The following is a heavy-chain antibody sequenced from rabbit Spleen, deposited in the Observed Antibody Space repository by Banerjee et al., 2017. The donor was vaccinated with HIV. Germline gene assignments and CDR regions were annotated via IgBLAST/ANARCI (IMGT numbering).Heavy chain of an antibody. CDR2: INIVTGKS. J-gene: IGHJ6*01. V-gene: IGHV1S40*01. CDR3: ARDTSSSFSSYGMDL. CDR1: GVSFSGNSY. Sequence: QSLEESGGDLVKPGASLTLTCIASGVSFSGNSYMCWVRQAPVKGLEWIACINIVTGKSVYARWAKGRFTMSRTSSTTVTLQMTSLTAADTATYFCARDTSSSFSSYGMDLWGPGTLVTVS. D-gene: IGHD1-1*01.